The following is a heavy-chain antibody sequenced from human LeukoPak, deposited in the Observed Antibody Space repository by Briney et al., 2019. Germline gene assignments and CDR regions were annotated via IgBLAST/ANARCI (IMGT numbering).Heavy chain of an antibody. Sequence: TGGSLRLSCAASGFTFSTYSMNWVRQAPGKGLEWVSYITSSSSTMFYADSVKGRFTISRDNSKNTLYLQMNSLRAEDTALYYCAKDGFGTNWAYFDYWGQGTLVTVSS. CDR2: ITSSSSTM. CDR1: GFTFSTYS. J-gene: IGHJ4*02. V-gene: IGHV3-48*01. CDR3: AKDGFGTNWAYFDY. D-gene: IGHD1-1*01.